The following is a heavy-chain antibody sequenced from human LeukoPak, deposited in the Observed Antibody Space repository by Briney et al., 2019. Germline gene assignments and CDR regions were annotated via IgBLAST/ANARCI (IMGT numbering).Heavy chain of an antibody. D-gene: IGHD2-2*01. CDR1: GFTFSRHW. V-gene: IGHV3-7*03. CDR3: ARDSGYCSSFSFYGDAFDI. CDR2: INQDGSDK. J-gene: IGHJ3*02. Sequence: GGSLRLSCAASGFTFSRHWMSWVRQAPGKGLEWVAHINQDGSDKNYVDPVKGRFTISRDTAKNSLYLQMNSLRAEDTAVYYCARDSGYCSSFSFYGDAFDIWGQGTMVTVSS.